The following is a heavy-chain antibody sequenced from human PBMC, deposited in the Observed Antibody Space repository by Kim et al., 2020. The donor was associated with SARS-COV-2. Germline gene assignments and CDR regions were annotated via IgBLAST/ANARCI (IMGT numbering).Heavy chain of an antibody. CDR2: ISGSGGST. J-gene: IGHJ4*02. CDR1: GFTFSSYA. D-gene: IGHD3-9*01. Sequence: GGSLRLSCAASGFTFSSYAMSWVRQAPGKGLEWVSAISGSGGSTYYADSVKGRFTISRDNSKNTLYLQMNSLRAEDTAVYYCAKSPEELRYFDWLFSFYFDDWGQGTLVTVSS. V-gene: IGHV3-23*01. CDR3: AKSPEELRYFDWLFSFYFDD.